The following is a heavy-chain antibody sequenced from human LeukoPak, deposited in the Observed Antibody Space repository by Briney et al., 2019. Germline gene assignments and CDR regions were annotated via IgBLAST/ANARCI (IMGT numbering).Heavy chain of an antibody. CDR3: AIERDAYDFWSGYYQYYFDY. CDR2: ISYDGSNK. Sequence: PGGSLRLSCAASGFTFSSYAMHWVRQAPDKGLEWVAVISYDGSNKYYADSVKGRFTISRDNSKNTLYLQMNSLRAEDTAVYYCAIERDAYDFWSGYYQYYFDYWGQGTLVTVSS. J-gene: IGHJ4*02. CDR1: GFTFSSYA. D-gene: IGHD3-3*01. V-gene: IGHV3-30*04.